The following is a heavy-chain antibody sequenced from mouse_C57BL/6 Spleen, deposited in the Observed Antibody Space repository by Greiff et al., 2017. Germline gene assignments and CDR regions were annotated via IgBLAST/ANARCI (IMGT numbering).Heavy chain of an antibody. V-gene: IGHV1-9*01. Sequence: QVQLQQSGAELMKPGASVKLSCKATGYTFTGYWIEWVKQRPGHGLEWIGEILPGSGSTNHNEKFKGKATFTADTSSNTAYMQLSSLTTEDSAIYYCASGYYGSNWGQGTTLTVSS. J-gene: IGHJ2*01. D-gene: IGHD1-1*01. CDR1: GYTFTGYW. CDR3: ASGYYGSN. CDR2: ILPGSGST.